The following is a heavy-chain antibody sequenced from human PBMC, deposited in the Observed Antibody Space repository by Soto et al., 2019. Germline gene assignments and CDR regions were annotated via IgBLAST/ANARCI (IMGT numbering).Heavy chain of an antibody. Sequence: AAGSLRLSCVVSGFTFSDYYISWIRQAPGKGLEWVSYINRIGDTKYYADSLKGRFTISRDNAKSSVYLQMKGLRVDDTAVYYCARDRGLGTTDLDYWGKGTLVTVSS. CDR3: ARDRGLGTTDLDY. J-gene: IGHJ4*02. V-gene: IGHV3-11*01. CDR1: GFTFSDYY. CDR2: INRIGDTK.